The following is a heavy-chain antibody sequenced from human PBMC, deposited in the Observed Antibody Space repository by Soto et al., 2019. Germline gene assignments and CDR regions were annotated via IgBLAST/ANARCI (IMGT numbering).Heavy chain of an antibody. CDR2: IGVSSDA. Sequence: GGSLRLSCAASGFTFSSYAMSWARQAPGKGLEWVSSIGVSSDAYYADSVKGRFTISRDNSRNTLYLQMNSLRAEDTALYDCATNYCFGTWGQGPLVTLSS. J-gene: IGHJ4*02. V-gene: IGHV3-23*01. CDR3: ATNYCFGT. CDR1: GFTFSSYA.